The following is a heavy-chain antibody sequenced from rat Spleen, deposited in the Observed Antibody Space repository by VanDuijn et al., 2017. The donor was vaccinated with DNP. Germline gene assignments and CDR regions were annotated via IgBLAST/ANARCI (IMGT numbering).Heavy chain of an antibody. D-gene: IGHD1-11*01. CDR3: ASLNYAFDY. J-gene: IGHJ2*01. CDR2: ISYSGST. Sequence: EVQLQESGPGLVKPSQSLSLTCSVTAYSITTNYWGWIRKFPGNKMEWVGHISYSGSTTYNPSLKSRISITRDTSKNQFFLQLNSVTTEDTATYYCASLNYAFDYWGQGVMVTVSS. CDR1: AYSITTNY. V-gene: IGHV3-1*01.